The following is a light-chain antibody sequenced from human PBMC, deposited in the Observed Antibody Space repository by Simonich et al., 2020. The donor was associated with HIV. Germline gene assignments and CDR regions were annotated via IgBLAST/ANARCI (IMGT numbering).Light chain of an antibody. V-gene: IGKV3-15*01. CDR1: QSVSGN. J-gene: IGKJ1*01. Sequence: EIVMTQSPATLSVSPGERATPSCRASQSVSGNLAWYQQKPCQAPRLLIYDSSTRATGIPARFSGSGSATEFTLTISSLQSEDFAVYYCQHRSNWPPTFGQGTKVDIK. CDR2: DSS. CDR3: QHRSNWPPT.